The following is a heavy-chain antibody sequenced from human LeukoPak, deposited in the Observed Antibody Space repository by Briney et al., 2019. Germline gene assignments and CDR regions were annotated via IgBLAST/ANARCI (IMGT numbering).Heavy chain of an antibody. CDR3: ARVKGTYFDY. D-gene: IGHD1-1*01. CDR1: GFPLSSYS. V-gene: IGHV3-48*01. CDR2: ISASGANI. J-gene: IGHJ4*02. Sequence: GGSLRLSCTVFGFPLSSYSMNWFRQAPGKGLEWVAYISASGANIYYVDSVMGRFTVSRDNPQSSLFLQMNSPRAEDTAVYYCARVKGTYFDYWGQGALVTVSS.